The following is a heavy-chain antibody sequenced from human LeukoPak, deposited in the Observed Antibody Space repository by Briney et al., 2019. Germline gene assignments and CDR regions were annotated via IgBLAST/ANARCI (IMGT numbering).Heavy chain of an antibody. Sequence: GGSLRLSCAASGFTFSSYGMHWVRQAPGKGLEWVAVIWYDGSNKYYADSVKGRFTISRDNSKNTLYLQMNSLRAEDTAVYYCARDDSMVRGALYYFDYWGRGTLVTVSS. V-gene: IGHV3-33*01. CDR2: IWYDGSNK. CDR3: ARDDSMVRGALYYFDY. J-gene: IGHJ4*02. D-gene: IGHD3-10*01. CDR1: GFTFSSYG.